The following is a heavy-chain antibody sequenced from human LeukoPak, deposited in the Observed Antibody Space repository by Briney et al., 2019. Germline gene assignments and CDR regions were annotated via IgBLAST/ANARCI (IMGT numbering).Heavy chain of an antibody. J-gene: IGHJ5*01. Sequence: GGSLRLSCAASGFTFNAYSMTWVRQAPGKGLECIASVTGSGNSRVFADSVKGRFSISRDNAKNSLDLQLNNLSAEDTATYYCARVRYDSGWFDYWGQGTLVTVSS. CDR1: GFTFNAYS. CDR3: ARVRYDSGWFDY. V-gene: IGHV3-48*04. CDR2: VTGSGNSR. D-gene: IGHD6-19*01.